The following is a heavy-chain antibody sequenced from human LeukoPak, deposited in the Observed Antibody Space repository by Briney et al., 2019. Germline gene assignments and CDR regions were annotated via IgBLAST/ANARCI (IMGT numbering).Heavy chain of an antibody. CDR2: VYVDGST. J-gene: IGHJ4*02. V-gene: IGHV3-53*05. Sequence: GGSLRLSCAASGFTVSSNYMNWVRQAPGKGLEWVSGVYVDGSTYYADSVKGRFTISRDNSRNTLYLQMNSLRAEDTAVYYCAKDPFHRHCGGDCYLVFDYWGQGTLVTVSS. D-gene: IGHD2-21*01. CDR3: AKDPFHRHCGGDCYLVFDY. CDR1: GFTVSSNY.